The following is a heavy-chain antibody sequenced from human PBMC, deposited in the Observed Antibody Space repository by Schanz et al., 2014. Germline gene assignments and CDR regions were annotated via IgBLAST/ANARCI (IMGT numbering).Heavy chain of an antibody. V-gene: IGHV3-48*01. Sequence: EVQLLESGGGLVEPGGSLRLSCAASGFSFSSYAMGWVRQARGKGLEWVSYVSRSTPDIYYADSVKGRFTMSRDNAKNSVFLQMNSLRAEDTAVYYCAKYRGYYRVSGSYRELEYWGQGTLVTVSS. D-gene: IGHD3-10*01. CDR2: VSRSTPDI. CDR1: GFSFSSYA. J-gene: IGHJ4*02. CDR3: AKYRGYYRVSGSYRELEY.